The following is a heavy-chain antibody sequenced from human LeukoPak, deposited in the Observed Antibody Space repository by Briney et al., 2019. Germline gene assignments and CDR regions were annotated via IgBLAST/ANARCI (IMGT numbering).Heavy chain of an antibody. J-gene: IGHJ6*02. CDR2: IYSSGST. Sequence: PSETLSLTCTVSGGSISSYYWNWIRQPAGKGLEWIGRIYSSGSTNYNPSLKSRVTMSVDTSKNQFSLKLSSVTAADTAVYYCARHGGSYYDILTGYSRGYGMDVWGQGTTVTVSS. D-gene: IGHD3-9*01. CDR1: GGSISSYY. CDR3: ARHGGSYYDILTGYSRGYGMDV. V-gene: IGHV4-4*07.